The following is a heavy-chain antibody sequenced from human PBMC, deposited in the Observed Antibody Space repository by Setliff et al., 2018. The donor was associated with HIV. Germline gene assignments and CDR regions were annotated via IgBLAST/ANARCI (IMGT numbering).Heavy chain of an antibody. V-gene: IGHV3-23*01. CDR3: AKPTPGLYPRSFDL. Sequence: GASVKVSCAAFGFAFSTFDMNWVRQTPDKGLEWVAAVSPGSGTTYYADSVKGRFTVSRDDSKNTLFLQMNSLGAEDTAIYYCAKPTPGLYPRSFDLWGQGTLVTVSS. J-gene: IGHJ3*01. CDR1: GFAFSTFD. CDR2: VSPGSGTT.